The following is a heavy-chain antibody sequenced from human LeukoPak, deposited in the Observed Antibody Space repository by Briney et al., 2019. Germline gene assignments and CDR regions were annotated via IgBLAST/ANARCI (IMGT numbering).Heavy chain of an antibody. Sequence: PGGSLRLSCAASGFTFSSYSTNWVRQAPGKGLEWVSYISSSSSTIYYADSVKGRFTISRDNSKNTLYLQMNSLRAEDKAVYYCAGGEYDFWSGYYLGGLYWGQGTLVTVSS. D-gene: IGHD3-3*01. J-gene: IGHJ4*02. CDR1: GFTFSSYS. CDR3: AGGEYDFWSGYYLGGLY. CDR2: ISSSSSTI. V-gene: IGHV3-48*01.